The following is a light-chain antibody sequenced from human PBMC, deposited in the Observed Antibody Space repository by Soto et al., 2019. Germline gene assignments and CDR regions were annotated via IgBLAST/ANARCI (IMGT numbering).Light chain of an antibody. Sequence: QSVLTQPASVSGSPGQSITISSTETSSDIGGYNYVSWYQQHPGKAPKVMIYDVSNRPSGVSNRLSGSKSGNTASLTISGLQAEDEADYYCSSYTSSSTYVFGTGTKVTVL. CDR3: SSYTSSSTYV. CDR1: SSDIGGYNY. V-gene: IGLV2-14*01. CDR2: DVS. J-gene: IGLJ1*01.